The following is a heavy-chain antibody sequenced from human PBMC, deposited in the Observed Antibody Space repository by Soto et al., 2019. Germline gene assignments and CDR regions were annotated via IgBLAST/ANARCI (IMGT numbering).Heavy chain of an antibody. V-gene: IGHV3-23*01. CDR2: ISGSGGST. Sequence: EVQLLESGGGLVQPGGSLRLSCAASGFTFSNYAVTWVRQAPGKGLEWVSTISGSGGSTYYADSVKGQFTISRDNSKNTLYLQTNSLRAEDTAVYYCAKDQGSSWYEIDYWGQGTLVTVSS. CDR1: GFTFSNYA. D-gene: IGHD6-13*01. J-gene: IGHJ4*02. CDR3: AKDQGSSWYEIDY.